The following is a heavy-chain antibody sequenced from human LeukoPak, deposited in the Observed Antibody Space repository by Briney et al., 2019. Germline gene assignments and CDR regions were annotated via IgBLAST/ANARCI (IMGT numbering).Heavy chain of an antibody. CDR2: IYSGGST. CDR1: GFTFSSYS. Sequence: GGSLRLSCAASGFTFSSYSMNWVRQPPGKGLEWVSVIYSGGSTYYADSVKGRFTISRDNSKNTLYLQMNSLRAEDTAVYYCARADRENAYNHRIDYWGQGILVTVSS. J-gene: IGHJ4*02. CDR3: ARADRENAYNHRIDY. V-gene: IGHV3-66*01. D-gene: IGHD5-24*01.